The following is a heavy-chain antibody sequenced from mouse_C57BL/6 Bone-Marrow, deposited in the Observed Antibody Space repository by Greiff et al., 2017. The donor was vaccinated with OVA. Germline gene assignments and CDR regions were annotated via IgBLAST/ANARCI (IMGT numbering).Heavy chain of an antibody. J-gene: IGHJ3*01. V-gene: IGHV1-55*01. Sequence: VQLQQPGAELVKPGASVKMSCKASGYTFTSYWITWVKQRPGQGLEWIGDIYPGSGSTNYNEKFKSKATLTVDTSSSTAYMQLSSLTSEDSAVYYCAREIYYDYPAWFAYWGQGTLVTVSA. D-gene: IGHD2-4*01. CDR3: AREIYYDYPAWFAY. CDR1: GYTFTSYW. CDR2: IYPGSGST.